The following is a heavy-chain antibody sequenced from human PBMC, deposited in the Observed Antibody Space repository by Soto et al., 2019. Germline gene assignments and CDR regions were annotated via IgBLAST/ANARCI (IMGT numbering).Heavy chain of an antibody. CDR2: ISSNGGST. CDR1: GFTFSSYA. D-gene: IGHD4-17*01. CDR3: VSDYGDYAVFWYFDY. J-gene: IGHJ4*02. Sequence: GGSLRLSCAASGFTFSSYAMHWVRQAPGKGLEYVSAISSNGGSTYYADSVKGRFTISRDNSKNTLYLQMSSLRAEDTAVYYCVSDYGDYAVFWYFDYWGQGTLVTVSS. V-gene: IGHV3-64D*06.